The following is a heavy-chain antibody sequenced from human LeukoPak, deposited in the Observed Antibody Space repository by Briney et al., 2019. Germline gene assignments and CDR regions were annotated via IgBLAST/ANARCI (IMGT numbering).Heavy chain of an antibody. CDR3: ARDPFDL. CDR1: GFTLSNRW. J-gene: IGHJ5*02. Sequence: PGGSPRLSCEASGFTLSNRWMTWVRQAPGKGLEWVATLKQGGSDKFYVDSVRGRFTISGDNAKNSLFLEMNSLRVEDTAVYYCARDPFDLWGQGTLVTVSS. V-gene: IGHV3-7*01. CDR2: LKQGGSDK.